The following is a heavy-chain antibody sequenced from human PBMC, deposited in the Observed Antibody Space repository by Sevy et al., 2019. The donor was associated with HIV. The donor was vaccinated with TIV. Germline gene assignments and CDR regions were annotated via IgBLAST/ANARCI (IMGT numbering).Heavy chain of an antibody. V-gene: IGHV1-69*13. Sequence: ASVKVSCKASGDTFSTYGLSWVRQAPGQGLEWMGGTIPIFGTPNYAQKFQGRVTITADESASTADMELSSLRSEDTALYHCAREGGVATTGDHDPFDIWGQGTLVTVSS. D-gene: IGHD7-27*01. CDR3: AREGGVATTGDHDPFDI. CDR1: GDTFSTYG. CDR2: TIPIFGTP. J-gene: IGHJ3*02.